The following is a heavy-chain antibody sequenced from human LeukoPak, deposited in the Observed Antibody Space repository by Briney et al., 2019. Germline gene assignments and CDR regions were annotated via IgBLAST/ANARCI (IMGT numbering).Heavy chain of an antibody. D-gene: IGHD3-22*01. CDR2: LSWNSGSI. J-gene: IGHJ4*02. Sequence: GGSLRLSCAASGFTFGDYAMHWVRQAPGKGLEWVSGLSWNSGSIGYADSVKGRFTISRDNAKNSLYLQMNSLRAEDTALYYCAKDQGYYYDSSGYYPHWGQGTLVTVSS. CDR3: AKDQGYYYDSSGYYPH. V-gene: IGHV3-9*01. CDR1: GFTFGDYA.